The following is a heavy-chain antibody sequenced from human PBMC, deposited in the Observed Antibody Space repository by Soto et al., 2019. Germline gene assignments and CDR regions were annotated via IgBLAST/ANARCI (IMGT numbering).Heavy chain of an antibody. J-gene: IGHJ4*02. D-gene: IGHD1-20*01. CDR3: SRGSQSQITSVIDD. V-gene: IGHV4-59*03. Sequence: PSETLSLTCSVSGDAISNYYWSWIRQTPGRGLEWIGCVYESGSNDYNPSPRGRVFISLNKSTSKSFLRLRSATAADTATYYCSRGSQSQITSVIDDWGQGIPVTVSS. CDR1: GDAISNYY. CDR2: VYESGSN.